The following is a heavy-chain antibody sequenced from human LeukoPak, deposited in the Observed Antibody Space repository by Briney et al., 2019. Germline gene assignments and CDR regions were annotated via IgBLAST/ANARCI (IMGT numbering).Heavy chain of an antibody. Sequence: GGSLRLSCAASGFTFEDYAMHGVRQAPGKGPEWVSGISGNSGSIGYADSVKGRFTISRDNAKNSLYLQMNSLRAEDTALYYCAKGATLDYWGQGTLVTVSS. J-gene: IGHJ4*02. CDR1: GFTFEDYA. V-gene: IGHV3-9*01. CDR3: AKGATLDY. D-gene: IGHD1-26*01. CDR2: ISGNSGSI.